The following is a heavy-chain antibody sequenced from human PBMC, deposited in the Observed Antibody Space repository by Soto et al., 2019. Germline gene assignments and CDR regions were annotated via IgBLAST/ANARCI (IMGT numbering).Heavy chain of an antibody. Sequence: PSETLSLTCAVSGWSFSDYYWNWIRQPPGKGLEWIGEINHSGSTNYNPSLKSRVTLSVDTSKSQFSLKLSSVTAADTAVYYCARMRSNFWGQGTLVTVSS. CDR3: ARMRSNF. J-gene: IGHJ4*02. CDR1: GWSFSDYY. V-gene: IGHV4-34*01. CDR2: INHSGST.